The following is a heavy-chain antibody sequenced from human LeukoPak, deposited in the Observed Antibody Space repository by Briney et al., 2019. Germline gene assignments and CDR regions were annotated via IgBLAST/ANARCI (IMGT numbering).Heavy chain of an antibody. V-gene: IGHV4-4*07. CDR3: ARGGRGYCSSTSCYRSGFDFDY. J-gene: IGHJ4*02. D-gene: IGHD2-2*01. CDR2: IYTSGST. Sequence: PSETLSLTCTVSGGSISSYYWSWIRQPAGKGLEWIGRIYTSGSTNYNPSLKSRVTMSVDTSKNQFSLKLSSVTAADTAVYYCARGGRGYCSSTSCYRSGFDFDYWGQGTLVTVSS. CDR1: GGSISSYY.